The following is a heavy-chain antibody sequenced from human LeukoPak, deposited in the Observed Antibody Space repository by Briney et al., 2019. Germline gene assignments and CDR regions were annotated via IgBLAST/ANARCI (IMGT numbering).Heavy chain of an antibody. D-gene: IGHD3-10*01. CDR2: ISWNSGNI. CDR1: GFTFSSYA. CDR3: AKDIVSVRGLTTRFDY. J-gene: IGHJ4*02. V-gene: IGHV3-9*01. Sequence: GGSLRLSCAASGFTFSSYAMSWVRQAPGKGLEWVSGISWNSGNIGYADSVKGRFTISRDNAKNSLYLQMNSLRAEDTALYYCAKDIVSVRGLTTRFDYWGQGTLVTVSS.